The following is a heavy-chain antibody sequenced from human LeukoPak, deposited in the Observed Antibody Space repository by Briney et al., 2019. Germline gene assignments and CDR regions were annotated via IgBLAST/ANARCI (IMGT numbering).Heavy chain of an antibody. CDR1: GFTFSSYG. V-gene: IGHV3-30-3*01. D-gene: IGHD6-19*01. Sequence: PGGSLRLSCAASGFTFSSYGIHWVRQAPGKGLEWGSIISYDGSNKYYSDSVKGRFTTSRDTSKNTLYLQMNSLRAADNAAYYCATGGYRSGWYNGLDVWGQGTTVTVSS. CDR2: ISYDGSNK. J-gene: IGHJ6*02. CDR3: ATGGYRSGWYNGLDV.